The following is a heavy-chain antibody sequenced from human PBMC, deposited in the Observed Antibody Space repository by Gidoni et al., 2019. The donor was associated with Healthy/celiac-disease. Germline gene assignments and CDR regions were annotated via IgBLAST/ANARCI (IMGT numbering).Heavy chain of an antibody. CDR1: GGSISSGRYY. Sequence: QVQLQESGPGLVTPSQTLYLTCTVSGGSISSGRYYWSWIRQPAGKGLEWIGRIYTSGSTNYNPSLKSRVTISVDTSKNQFSLKLSSVTAADTAVYYCARGELEVTTIAFDAFDIWGQGTMVTVSS. CDR2: IYTSGST. CDR3: ARGELEVTTIAFDAFDI. D-gene: IGHD4-17*01. J-gene: IGHJ3*02. V-gene: IGHV4-61*02.